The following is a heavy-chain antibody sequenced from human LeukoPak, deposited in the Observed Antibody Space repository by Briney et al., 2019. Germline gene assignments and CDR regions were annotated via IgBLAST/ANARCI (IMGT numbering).Heavy chain of an antibody. J-gene: IGHJ4*02. Sequence: PGGSLRLSCAASGFTFSSYGMHWVRQAPGKGLEWVAVIWYDGSNKYYADSVKGRFTISRDNARNSLYLQMNSLRDEDTAVYYCTRDGLHTAHFDYWGQGTLVTVSS. V-gene: IGHV3-33*01. D-gene: IGHD5-18*01. CDR1: GFTFSSYG. CDR3: TRDGLHTAHFDY. CDR2: IWYDGSNK.